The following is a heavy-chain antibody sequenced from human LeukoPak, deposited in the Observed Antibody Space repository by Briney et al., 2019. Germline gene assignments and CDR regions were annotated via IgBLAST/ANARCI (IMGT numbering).Heavy chain of an antibody. D-gene: IGHD3-10*01. V-gene: IGHV3-23*01. CDR2: ISGSGGST. J-gene: IGHJ3*02. CDR3: ARVPNYYGSGSPDAFDI. CDR1: GFTFSSYA. Sequence: GGSLRLSCAASGFTFSSYAMSWVRQAPGKGLEWVSAISGSGGSTYYADSVKGRFTISRDNSKNTLYLQMNSLRAEDTAVYYCARVPNYYGSGSPDAFDIWGQGTMVTVSS.